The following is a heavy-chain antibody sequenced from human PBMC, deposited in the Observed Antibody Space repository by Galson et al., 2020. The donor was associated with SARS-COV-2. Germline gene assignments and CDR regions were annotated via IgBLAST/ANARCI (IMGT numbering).Heavy chain of an antibody. D-gene: IGHD5-12*01. CDR3: AVARRSEARDY. Sequence: GESLKISCAASGFTFSSYSMNWVRQAPGKGLEWVSSISSSSSSYIYYADSVKGRFTISRDNAKNSLYLQMNSLRAEDTAVYYCAVARRSEARDYWGQGTLVTVSS. V-gene: IGHV3-21*01. CDR2: ISSSSSSYI. J-gene: IGHJ4*02. CDR1: GFTFSSYS.